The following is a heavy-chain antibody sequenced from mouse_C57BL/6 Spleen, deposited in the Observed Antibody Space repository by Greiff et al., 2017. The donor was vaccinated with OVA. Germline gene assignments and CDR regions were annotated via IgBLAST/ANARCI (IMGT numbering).Heavy chain of an antibody. Sequence: VQLKESGPELVKPGASVKISCKASGYSFTGYYMNWVKQSPEKSLEWIGEINPSTGGTTYNQKFKAKATLTVDKSSSTAYMQLKSLTSEDSAVYYCASYYDYDDYAMDYWGQGTSVTVSS. CDR3: ASYYDYDDYAMDY. CDR1: GYSFTGYY. J-gene: IGHJ4*01. D-gene: IGHD2-4*01. CDR2: INPSTGGT. V-gene: IGHV1-42*01.